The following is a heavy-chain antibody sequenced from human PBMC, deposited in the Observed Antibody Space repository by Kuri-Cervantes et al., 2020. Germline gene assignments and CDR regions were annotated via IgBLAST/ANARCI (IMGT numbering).Heavy chain of an antibody. CDR2: IHQEGREK. CDR3: ASWDTAMVGYYYMDV. CDR1: GFTFSSYA. Sequence: GESLKISCAASGFTFSSYAMNWVRQAPGKGLEWVANIHQEGREKFYVDSVKGRFTISRDNAKNSLYLQMNSLRAEDTAVYYCASWDTAMVGYYYMDVWGKGTTVTVSS. V-gene: IGHV3-7*02. D-gene: IGHD5-18*01. J-gene: IGHJ6*03.